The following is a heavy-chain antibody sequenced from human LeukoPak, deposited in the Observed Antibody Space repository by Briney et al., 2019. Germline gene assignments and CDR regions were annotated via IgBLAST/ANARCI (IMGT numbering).Heavy chain of an antibody. J-gene: IGHJ3*02. D-gene: IGHD5-12*01. V-gene: IGHV3-21*01. Sequence: KTGGSLRLSCAASGFTFSSYSMNWVRQAPGKGLEWVSSISSSSSYIYYADSVKGRFTISRDNAKNSLCLLMNSLRAEDTAVYYCARGKATEAFDIWGQGTMVTVSS. CDR1: GFTFSSYS. CDR2: ISSSSSYI. CDR3: ARGKATEAFDI.